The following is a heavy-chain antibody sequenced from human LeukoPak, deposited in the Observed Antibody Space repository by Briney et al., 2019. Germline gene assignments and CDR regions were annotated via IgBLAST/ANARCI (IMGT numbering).Heavy chain of an antibody. Sequence: GRSLRLSCAASGFTFSSYGMHWVRQAPGKGLEWVAVISYDGSNKYYADSVKGRFTISRDNSKNTLYLQMNSLRAEDTAVYYCAKDRGRALAGFDYWGQGTLVTVSA. J-gene: IGHJ4*02. CDR1: GFTFSSYG. V-gene: IGHV3-30*18. CDR2: ISYDGSNK. CDR3: AKDRGRALAGFDY. D-gene: IGHD6-19*01.